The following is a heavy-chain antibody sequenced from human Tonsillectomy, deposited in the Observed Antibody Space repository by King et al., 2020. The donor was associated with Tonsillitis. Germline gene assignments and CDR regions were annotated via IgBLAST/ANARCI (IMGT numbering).Heavy chain of an antibody. Sequence: QLVQSGAEVKKPGSSVKVSCKASGGTFSSYAISWVQQAPGQGLEWMGGIIPIFGTANYAQKFQGRVTITADESTSTAYMELSSLRSEDTAVYYCAREAGITIFGVVLYYFDYWGQGTLVTVSS. D-gene: IGHD3-3*01. CDR1: GGTFSSYA. CDR3: AREAGITIFGVVLYYFDY. V-gene: IGHV1-69*12. J-gene: IGHJ4*02. CDR2: IIPIFGTA.